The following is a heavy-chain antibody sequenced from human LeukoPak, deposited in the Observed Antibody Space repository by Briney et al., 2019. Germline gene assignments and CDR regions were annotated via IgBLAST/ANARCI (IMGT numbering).Heavy chain of an antibody. CDR2: ISYDGSNK. J-gene: IGHJ3*02. Sequence: PGGSLRLSCAVSGFTFSNYAMHWVRQAPGKGLEWVAVISYDGSNKHYADSVKGRFTISRDNSKKMLSLQMNSLRVEDTAVYYCAREPDSSGYYRLSDAFDIWGQGTMVTVSS. V-gene: IGHV3-30-3*01. CDR3: AREPDSSGYYRLSDAFDI. D-gene: IGHD3-22*01. CDR1: GFTFSNYA.